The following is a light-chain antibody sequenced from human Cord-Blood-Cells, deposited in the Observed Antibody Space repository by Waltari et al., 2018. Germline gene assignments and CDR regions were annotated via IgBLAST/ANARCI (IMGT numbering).Light chain of an antibody. V-gene: IGKV4-1*01. CDR2: WAS. CDR1: QSVLYSSNNKNY. J-gene: IGKJ2*01. Sequence: DIVMTQSPDSLAVSLGGRATIHCKSSQSVLYSSNNKNYLAWYQQKPGQPPKLLIYWASTRESGVPARFSGSGSGTDFTLTISSLQAEDVAVYYCQQYYSTPYTFGQGTKLEIK. CDR3: QQYYSTPYT.